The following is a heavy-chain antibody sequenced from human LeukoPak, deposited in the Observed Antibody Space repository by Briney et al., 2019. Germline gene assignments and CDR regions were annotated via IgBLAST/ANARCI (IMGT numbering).Heavy chain of an antibody. CDR1: GGSFSGYY. V-gene: IGHV4-59*01. CDR2: IYYSGST. J-gene: IGHJ3*02. D-gene: IGHD3-9*01. CDR3: ARDGKDYDILTGYYPDAFDI. Sequence: SETLSLTCAVYGGSFSGYYWSWIRQPPGKGLEWIGYIYYSGSTNYNPSLKSRVTISVDTSKNQFSLKLSSVTAADTAVYYCARDGKDYDILTGYYPDAFDIWGQGTVVTVSS.